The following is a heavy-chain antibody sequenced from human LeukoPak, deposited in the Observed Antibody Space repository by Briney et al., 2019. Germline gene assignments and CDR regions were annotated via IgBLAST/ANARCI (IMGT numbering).Heavy chain of an antibody. J-gene: IGHJ4*02. CDR2: ISGSGAGT. V-gene: IGHV3-23*01. CDR3: ATQYGSSWRDYFDY. D-gene: IGHD6-13*01. Sequence: GGSLRLSCAASGFTFSSYAMSWVRQAPGKGLEWVSAISGSGAGTYSADSVKGRFTVSRDNSKNTLYLQMNNLRAEDTAVYYCATQYGSSWRDYFDYWGQGTLVTVSS. CDR1: GFTFSSYA.